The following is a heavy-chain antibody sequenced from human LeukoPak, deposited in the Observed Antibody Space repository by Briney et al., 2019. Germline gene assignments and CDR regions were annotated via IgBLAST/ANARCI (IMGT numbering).Heavy chain of an antibody. V-gene: IGHV4-59*02. CDR1: GGSVSSYF. J-gene: IGHJ3*02. Sequence: RASETLSLTCTVSGGSVSSYFWSWIRQPPGKGLEWIGYIHNSGCTNYNPSLKSRVTISVDTSNNQFSLKLSSVTAADTAVYYCARGAGALIWGQGTMVTVSS. D-gene: IGHD3-10*01. CDR2: IHNSGCT. CDR3: ARGAGALI.